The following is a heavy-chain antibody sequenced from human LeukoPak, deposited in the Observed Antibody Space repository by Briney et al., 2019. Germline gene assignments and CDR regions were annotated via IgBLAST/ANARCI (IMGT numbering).Heavy chain of an antibody. V-gene: IGHV5-51*01. Sequence: GESLKISCKGSGYSFTSYWIGWVRQMPGKGLEWMGIIYPGDSDTRYSPSFQGQVTISADKSISTAYLQWSSLKASDTAMYYCARAGLMVRGVYNWFDPWGQGTLVTVSS. CDR3: ARAGLMVRGVYNWFDP. D-gene: IGHD3-10*01. CDR2: IYPGDSDT. CDR1: GYSFTSYW. J-gene: IGHJ5*02.